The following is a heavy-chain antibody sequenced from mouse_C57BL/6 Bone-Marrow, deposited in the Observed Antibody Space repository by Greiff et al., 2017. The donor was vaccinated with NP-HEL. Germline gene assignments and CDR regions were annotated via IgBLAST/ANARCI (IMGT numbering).Heavy chain of an antibody. CDR2: IRNKANGYTT. J-gene: IGHJ3*01. Sequence: EVQGVESGGGLVQPGGSLSLSCAASGFTFTDYYMSWVRQPPGKALEWLGFIRNKANGYTTEYSASVKGRFTISRDNSQSILYLQMNALRAEDSATYYCARGGSSYVGFAYWCQGTLVTVSA. CDR3: ARGGSSYVGFAY. D-gene: IGHD1-1*01. V-gene: IGHV7-3*01. CDR1: GFTFTDYY.